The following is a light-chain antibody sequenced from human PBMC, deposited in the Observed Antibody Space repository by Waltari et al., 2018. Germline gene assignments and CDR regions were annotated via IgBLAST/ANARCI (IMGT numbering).Light chain of an antibody. CDR3: QVWDRGAHWV. CDR2: YDS. J-gene: IGLJ3*02. CDR1: DIGRKT. Sequence: SYVLPQPPSVSVAPGKTARITCGGNDIGRKTVHWYQQRPGRAPLLVIYYDSDRPSGIPERLSGSKSGNTATLTISRVEVGDEADYYCQVWDRGAHWVFGGGTKLTVL. V-gene: IGLV3-21*04.